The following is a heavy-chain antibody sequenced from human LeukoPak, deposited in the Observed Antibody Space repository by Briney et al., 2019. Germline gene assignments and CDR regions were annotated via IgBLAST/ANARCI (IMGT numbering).Heavy chain of an antibody. CDR3: ARTVTDYYYYYMDV. CDR1: GGSISSSSYY. CDR2: IYYSGST. Sequence: SETLSLTCTVSGGSISSSSYYWGWIRQPPGKGLEWIGSIYYSGSTYYNPSLKSRVTISVDTSKNQFSLKLSSVTAADTAVYYCARTVTDYYYYYMDVWGKGTTVTVSS. D-gene: IGHD4-17*01. J-gene: IGHJ6*03. V-gene: IGHV4-39*01.